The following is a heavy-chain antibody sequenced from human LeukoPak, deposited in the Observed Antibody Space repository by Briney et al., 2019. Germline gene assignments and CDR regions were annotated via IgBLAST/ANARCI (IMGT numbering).Heavy chain of an antibody. CDR3: ASLPRGDIVVVPAATPGGFFDY. CDR1: GGSFSGYY. V-gene: IGHV4-34*01. D-gene: IGHD2-2*02. Sequence: SETLSLTCAVYGGSFSGYYWSWICQPPGKGLEWIGEINHSGSTSYNPSLKSRVTISVDTSKNQFSLKLSSVTAADTAVYYCASLPRGDIVVVPAATPGGFFDYWGQGTLVTASS. J-gene: IGHJ4*02. CDR2: INHSGST.